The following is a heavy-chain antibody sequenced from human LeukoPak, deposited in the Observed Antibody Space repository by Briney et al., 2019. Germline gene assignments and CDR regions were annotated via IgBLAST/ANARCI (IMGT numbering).Heavy chain of an antibody. CDR3: ARVGGYYDSSGYYALVY. CDR1: GFTFGLYS. J-gene: IGHJ4*02. CDR2: IDSNSNFM. V-gene: IGHV3-21*01. D-gene: IGHD3-22*01. Sequence: KPGGSLRLSCAASGFTFGLYSMTWVRQAPGKGLEWVSLIDSNSNFMNYADSVKGRFTISRDNAKNSLYLQMNSLRAEDTAVYYCARVGGYYDSSGYYALVYWGQGTLVTVSS.